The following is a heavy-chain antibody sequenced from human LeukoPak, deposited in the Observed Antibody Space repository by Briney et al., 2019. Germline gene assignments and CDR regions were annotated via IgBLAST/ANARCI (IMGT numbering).Heavy chain of an antibody. V-gene: IGHV3-30*03. J-gene: IGHJ6*03. D-gene: IGHD3-3*01. CDR1: GFNFNTYG. Sequence: PGRSLRLSCAASGFNFNTYGMHWVRQAPGKGLEWVAVISYDGSNKYYADSVKGRFTISRDNSKNTLYLQMNSLRAEDTAVYYCARAQGNYDFWSGENYYMDVWGKGTTVTVSS. CDR2: ISYDGSNK. CDR3: ARAQGNYDFWSGENYYMDV.